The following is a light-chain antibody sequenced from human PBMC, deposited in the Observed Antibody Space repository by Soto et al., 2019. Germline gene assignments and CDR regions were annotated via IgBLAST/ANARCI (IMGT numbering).Light chain of an antibody. Sequence: QSALTQPRSVSGSPGQSVTISCTGTSSDVGGYNYVSWYQQHPGKAPKLMIYDVSKRPSGLPDRFSGSKSGNTASLTISGLQAEDEAAYYCCSSAGSYSYVFGTGTKVTVL. CDR1: SSDVGGYNY. V-gene: IGLV2-11*01. CDR2: DVS. CDR3: CSSAGSYSYV. J-gene: IGLJ1*01.